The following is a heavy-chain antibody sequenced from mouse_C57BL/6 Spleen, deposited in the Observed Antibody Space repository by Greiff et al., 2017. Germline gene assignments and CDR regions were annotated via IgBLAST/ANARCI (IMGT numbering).Heavy chain of an antibody. V-gene: IGHV1-54*01. Sequence: QVPLQQSGAELVRPGTSVKVSCKASGYAFTNYLIEWVKQRPGQGLEWIGVINPGSGGTNYNEKFKGKATLTADKSSSTAYMQRSSLTSEDSAVYFCARDGYFPFAYWGQGTLVTVSA. CDR3: ARDGYFPFAY. CDR2: INPGSGGT. J-gene: IGHJ3*01. CDR1: GYAFTNYL. D-gene: IGHD2-3*01.